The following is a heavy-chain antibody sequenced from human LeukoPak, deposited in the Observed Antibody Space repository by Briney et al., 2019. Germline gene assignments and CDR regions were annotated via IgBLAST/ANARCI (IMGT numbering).Heavy chain of an antibody. J-gene: IGHJ4*02. CDR2: IIPIFGTA. V-gene: IGHV1-69*13. Sequence: SVKVSCKASGGTFSSYAISWVRQAPGQRLEWMGGIIPIFGTANYAQKFQGRVTITADESTSTAYMQLSSRRSEDTAVYYCARVRGRTAAMNYWGQGTLVTVSS. CDR1: GGTFSSYA. D-gene: IGHD2-2*01. CDR3: ARVRGRTAAMNY.